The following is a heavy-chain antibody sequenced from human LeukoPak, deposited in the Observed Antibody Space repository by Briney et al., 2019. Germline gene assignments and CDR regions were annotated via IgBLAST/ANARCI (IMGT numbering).Heavy chain of an antibody. V-gene: IGHV3-7*03. CDR3: ARGVVPAALDFDY. Sequence: GGSLRLSCVASGFTFNNYWMDWVRQAPGKGLEWVASIKPDGSQKDYVDSVKGRFTISRDNAKNSLYLQMNSLRAEDTALYHCARGVVPAALDFDYWGQGTLVTVSS. D-gene: IGHD2-2*01. CDR1: GFTFNNYW. J-gene: IGHJ4*02. CDR2: IKPDGSQK.